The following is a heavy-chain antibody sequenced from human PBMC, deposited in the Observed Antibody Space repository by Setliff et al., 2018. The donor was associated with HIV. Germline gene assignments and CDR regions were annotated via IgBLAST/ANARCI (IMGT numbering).Heavy chain of an antibody. CDR1: GGTFNNYA. CDR2: IIPLIGTA. V-gene: IGHV1-69*13. D-gene: IGHD3-10*01. Sequence: SVKVSCKASGGTFNNYAISWVRQAPGQGLEWVGGIIPLIGTANYAQKFQGRVTITADESTNTAHMELNSLRSIDTAMYYCATVGYYNSESYSLDYWGQGMLVTVSS. CDR3: ATVGYYNSESYSLDY. J-gene: IGHJ4*02.